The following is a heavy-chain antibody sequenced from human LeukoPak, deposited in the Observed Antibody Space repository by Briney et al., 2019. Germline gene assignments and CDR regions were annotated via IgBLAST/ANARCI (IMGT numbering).Heavy chain of an antibody. CDR2: IIPIFGTA. CDR1: GGTFSSYA. V-gene: IGHV1-69*06. CDR3: ASMTGYCSGGSCFDY. J-gene: IGHJ4*02. D-gene: IGHD2-15*01. Sequence: SVKVSCKASGGTFSSYAISWVRQAPGQGLEWMGGIIPIFGTANYAQKFQGRVTITADKSTSTAYMELSSLRSEDTAVYYCASMTGYCSGGSCFDYWGQGTLVTVSS.